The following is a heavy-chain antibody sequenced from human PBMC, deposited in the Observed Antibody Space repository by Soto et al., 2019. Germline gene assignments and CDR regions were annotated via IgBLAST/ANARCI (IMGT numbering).Heavy chain of an antibody. Sequence: PGGSLRVSCVACGLSFRSRAMSWVLQAPGEGLEWLSTTTDNDGDRRYADSVRGRYTTSRDNSENTLYWQMSRLRAEDSAVYFCARGSRDSYPGSRIFDLSGRGTGVTVPS. CDR3: ARGSRDSYPGSRIFDL. CDR2: TTDNDGDR. CDR1: GLSFRSRA. D-gene: IGHD3-10*01. V-gene: IGHV3-23*01. J-gene: IGHJ4*02.